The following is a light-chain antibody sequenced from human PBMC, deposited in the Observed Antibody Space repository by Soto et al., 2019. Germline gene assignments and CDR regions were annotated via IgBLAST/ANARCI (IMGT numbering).Light chain of an antibody. J-gene: IGKJ1*01. Sequence: EIVLTQSPGTLSLSPGERSTLSCMASQSVSSTLTWYQHKPGQCPRLLIYGAYTRATGITDRFSGSGSGTDFTLTISRLEPEDFAVYYCQQYGSSPRTFGLGTKVDIK. V-gene: IGKV3-20*01. CDR3: QQYGSSPRT. CDR1: QSVSST. CDR2: GAY.